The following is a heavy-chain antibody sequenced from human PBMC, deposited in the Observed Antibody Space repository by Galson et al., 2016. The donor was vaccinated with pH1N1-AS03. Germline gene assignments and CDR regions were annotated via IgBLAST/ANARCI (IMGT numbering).Heavy chain of an antibody. V-gene: IGHV1-8*01. CDR3: ARVSRDGYNWNFFGFSDY. D-gene: IGHD1-7*01. Sequence: SVKVSCKASGYTFTDYDIAWVRQVAGQGLEWMGRMNLGTAKTVYAQRFQGRLSMATDTAANTAYMELSGLRFDVTAVYYCARVSRDGYNWNFFGFSDYWGQGTLVTVS. J-gene: IGHJ4*02. CDR1: GYTFTDYD. CDR2: MNLGTAKT.